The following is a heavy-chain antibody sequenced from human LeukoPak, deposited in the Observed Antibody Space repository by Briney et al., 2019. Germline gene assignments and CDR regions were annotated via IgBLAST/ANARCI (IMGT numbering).Heavy chain of an antibody. CDR3: ARGPPYDILTGKGRGANWFDP. V-gene: IGHV4-34*01. D-gene: IGHD3-9*01. J-gene: IGHJ5*02. CDR2: INHSGST. Sequence: SETLSLTCAVYGGSFSGYYWSWIRQPPGKGLEWIGEINHSGSTNYNPSLKSRVTISVDTSKNQFSLKLSSVTAADTAVYYCARGPPYDILTGKGRGANWFDPWGRGTPVTVSS. CDR1: GGSFSGYY.